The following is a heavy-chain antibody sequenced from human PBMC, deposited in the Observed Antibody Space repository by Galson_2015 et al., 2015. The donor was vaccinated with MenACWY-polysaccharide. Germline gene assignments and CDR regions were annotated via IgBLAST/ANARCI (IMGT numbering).Heavy chain of an antibody. CDR1: GFTFTASG. J-gene: IGHJ5*01. V-gene: IGHV3-30*03. CDR3: ASVTGDYARGSLDN. CDR2: ISYDGIHK. D-gene: IGHD4-17*01. Sequence: SLRLSCAASGFTFTASGMHWVRQAPGKGLEWVAVISYDGIHKHYTNSVRGRFTISRDNSKNTLYLQINSLRAEDTAVYYCASVTGDYARGSLDN.